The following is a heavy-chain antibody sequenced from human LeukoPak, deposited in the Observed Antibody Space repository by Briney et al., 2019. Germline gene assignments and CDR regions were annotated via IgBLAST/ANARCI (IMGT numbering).Heavy chain of an antibody. Sequence: GGSLRLSCAASGFIFSNYGMSWVRQAPGKGLEWVSGITVNGGSTYYADSVKGRFTISRDDSKKTLYLQMNSLRAEDTAVYYCAKDLGFGELNRYDYWGQGTLVTVSS. J-gene: IGHJ4*02. CDR2: ITVNGGST. V-gene: IGHV3-23*01. D-gene: IGHD3-10*01. CDR3: AKDLGFGELNRYDY. CDR1: GFIFSNYG.